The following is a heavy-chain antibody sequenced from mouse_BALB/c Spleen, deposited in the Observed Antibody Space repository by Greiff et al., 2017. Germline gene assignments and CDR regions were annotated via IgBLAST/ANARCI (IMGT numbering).Heavy chain of an antibody. CDR2: IYPGDGDT. J-gene: IGHJ4*01. Sequence: VQLQESGAELARPGASVKLSCKASGYTFTSYWLQWVKQRPGQGLEWIGAIYPGDGDTRYTQKFKGKATLTADKSSSTAYMQLSSLASEDSAVYYCARGKNRGAMDYWGQGTSVTVAS. CDR1: GYTFTSYW. CDR3: ARGKNRGAMDY. V-gene: IGHV1-87*01.